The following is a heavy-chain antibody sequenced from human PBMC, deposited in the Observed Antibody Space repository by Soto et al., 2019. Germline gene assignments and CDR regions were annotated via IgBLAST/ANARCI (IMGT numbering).Heavy chain of an antibody. CDR3: ATDSNYDVSNSF. CDR1: RGTHNNYA. Sequence: GTSVEVSCKASRGTHNNYAISWVRHAPGQGLEWMGGILPVSAPPDYAQKFQGRVSITADHSTSTVYMELSRLKSDDTAVYFCATDSNYDVSNSFWGQGTLVTVSS. CDR2: ILPVSAPP. J-gene: IGHJ4*02. V-gene: IGHV1-69*13. D-gene: IGHD3-3*01.